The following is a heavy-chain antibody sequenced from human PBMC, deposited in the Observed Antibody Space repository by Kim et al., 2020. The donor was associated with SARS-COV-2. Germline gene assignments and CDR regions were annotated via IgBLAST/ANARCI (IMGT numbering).Heavy chain of an antibody. CDR1: GGSFSGYY. CDR3: ARGRPNRRDIVVVPAAIPRAALGYFDY. V-gene: IGHV4-34*01. CDR2: INHSGST. D-gene: IGHD2-2*02. J-gene: IGHJ4*02. Sequence: SETLSLTCAVYGGSFSGYYWSWIRQPPGKGLEWIGEINHSGSTNYNPSLKSRVTISVDTSKNQFSLKLSSVTAADTAVYYCARGRPNRRDIVVVPAAIPRAALGYFDYWGQGTLVTVSS.